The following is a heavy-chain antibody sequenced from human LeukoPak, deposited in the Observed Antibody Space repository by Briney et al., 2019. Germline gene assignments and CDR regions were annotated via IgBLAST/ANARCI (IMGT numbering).Heavy chain of an antibody. CDR1: GYTFTGYY. CDR2: INPNSGGT. Sequence: ASVKVSCKASGYTFTGYYMHWVRQAPGQGLEWMGWINPNSGGTNYAQKFQGRVTMTRDTSISTAYLELSRLRSDDTAVYYCARTTMVRGVIITGGMDVWGQGTTVTVSS. J-gene: IGHJ6*02. CDR3: ARTTMVRGVIITGGMDV. D-gene: IGHD3-10*01. V-gene: IGHV1-2*02.